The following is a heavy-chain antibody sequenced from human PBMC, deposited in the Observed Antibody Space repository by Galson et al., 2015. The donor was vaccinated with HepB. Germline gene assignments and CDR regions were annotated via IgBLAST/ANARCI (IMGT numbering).Heavy chain of an antibody. J-gene: IGHJ4*02. D-gene: IGHD1-26*01. CDR3: ARAIGSGSSL. CDR2: IKQDGTEI. V-gene: IGHV3-7*03. CDR1: GFTFSNYW. Sequence: SLRLSCAASGFTFSNYWMHWVRQAPGKGLEWVANIKQDGTEIYYVDSVKGRFTISRDNAKNSLYLQMNSLRAEDTAVYYCARAIGSGSSLWGQGTLVTVSS.